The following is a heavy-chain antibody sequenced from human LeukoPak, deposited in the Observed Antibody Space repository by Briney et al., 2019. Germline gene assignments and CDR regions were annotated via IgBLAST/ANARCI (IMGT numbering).Heavy chain of an antibody. Sequence: SETLSLTCTVSGGSISSSSYYWGWIRQPPGKGLEWIGSIYYSGSTYYNPSLKSRVTISVDKSKNQFSLKLSSVTAADTAVYYCARRATYYYDSSGYYPFDYWGQGTLVTVSS. CDR3: ARRATYYYDSSGYYPFDY. CDR1: GGSISSSSYY. CDR2: IYYSGST. D-gene: IGHD3-22*01. V-gene: IGHV4-39*07. J-gene: IGHJ4*02.